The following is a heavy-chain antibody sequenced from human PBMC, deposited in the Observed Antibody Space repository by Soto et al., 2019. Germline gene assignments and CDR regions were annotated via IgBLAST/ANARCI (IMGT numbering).Heavy chain of an antibody. Sequence: SETLSLTCAVSGYSISSGYYWGWIRQPPGKGLGWIGSIYHSGSTYYNPSLKSRVTISVDTSKNQFSLKLSSVTAADTAVYYCERAPRRASYRAGYYCYGMDVWGQGTPVTVSS. V-gene: IGHV4-38-2*01. CDR2: IYHSGST. J-gene: IGHJ6*02. CDR1: GYSISSGYY. CDR3: ERAPRRASYRAGYYCYGMDV. D-gene: IGHD3-16*02.